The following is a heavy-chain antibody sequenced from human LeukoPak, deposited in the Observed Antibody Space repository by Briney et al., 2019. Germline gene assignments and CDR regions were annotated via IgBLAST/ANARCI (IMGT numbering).Heavy chain of an antibody. V-gene: IGHV3-23*01. D-gene: IGHD6-19*01. Sequence: GGSLRLSCAASGFTFSSYAMSWVRQAPGKGLEWVSAISGSGASTYYADSVKGRFTISRDNSKNTLYLQMNSLRAEDTAVYYCAKIFPAEYSSGWYEGAMDVWGQGTTVTVSS. CDR2: ISGSGAST. CDR3: AKIFPAEYSSGWYEGAMDV. J-gene: IGHJ6*02. CDR1: GFTFSSYA.